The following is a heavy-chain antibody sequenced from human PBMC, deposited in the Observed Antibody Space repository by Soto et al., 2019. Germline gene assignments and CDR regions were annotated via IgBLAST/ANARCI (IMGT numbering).Heavy chain of an antibody. D-gene: IGHD3-10*01. CDR3: ATYYYGSGSYPPQLGFDP. CDR2: IYHSGST. Sequence: PSETLSLTCAVSGGSISSGGYSWSWIRQPPGKGLEWIGYIYHSGSTYYNPSLKSRVTISVDRSKNQFSLKLSSVTAADTAVYYCATYYYGSGSYPPQLGFDPWGQGTLVTVSS. J-gene: IGHJ5*02. CDR1: GGSISSGGYS. V-gene: IGHV4-30-2*01.